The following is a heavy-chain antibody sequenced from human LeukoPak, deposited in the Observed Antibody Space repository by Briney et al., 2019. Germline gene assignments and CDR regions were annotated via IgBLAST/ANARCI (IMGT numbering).Heavy chain of an antibody. Sequence: ASVKVSCKASGYTFTSYGISWVRQAPGQGLEWMGWISTYKNNTNYAQKLQGRVTMTTDTSTSTAYMELRSLRSDDTAAYYCARGIGSSTWYDPFDYWGQGTLVTVSS. CDR3: ARGIGSSTWYDPFDY. CDR1: GYTFTSYG. V-gene: IGHV1-18*01. D-gene: IGHD6-13*01. CDR2: ISTYKNNT. J-gene: IGHJ4*02.